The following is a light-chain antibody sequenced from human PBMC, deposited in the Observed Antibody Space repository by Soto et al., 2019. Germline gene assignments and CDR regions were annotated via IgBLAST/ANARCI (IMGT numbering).Light chain of an antibody. Sequence: QSALTQPPSASESPGQSVTISCTGTSSDVGGYNYVSWYQQHPGKAPKLMIYEVSKRPSGVPDRFSGSKSGNTASLTVSGLQAEDEADYYCNSYAGSNNFWIFGGGTKLTVL. CDR1: SSDVGGYNY. V-gene: IGLV2-8*01. CDR3: NSYAGSNNFWI. J-gene: IGLJ2*01. CDR2: EVS.